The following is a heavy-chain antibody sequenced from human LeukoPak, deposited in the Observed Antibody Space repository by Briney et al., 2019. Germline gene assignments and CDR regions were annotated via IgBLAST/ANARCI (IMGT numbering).Heavy chain of an antibody. CDR2: ISSSSSYI. Sequence: PGGSLRLSCAASGFTFSSYSMNWVRQAPGKGLEWVSSISSSSSYIYYADSVKGRFTISRDNAKNSLYLQMNSLRAADTAVYYCARSIAARGVIDYWGQGTLVTVST. D-gene: IGHD6-6*01. CDR1: GFTFSSYS. CDR3: ARSIAARGVIDY. V-gene: IGHV3-21*01. J-gene: IGHJ4*02.